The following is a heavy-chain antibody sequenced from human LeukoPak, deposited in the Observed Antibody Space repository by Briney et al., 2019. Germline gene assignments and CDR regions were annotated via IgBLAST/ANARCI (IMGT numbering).Heavy chain of an antibody. CDR1: GYTFTSYG. CDR3: ARVSRYFDWLLYDY. V-gene: IGHV1-18*01. Sequence: ASVKVSCKASGYTFTSYGISWVRQAPGQGLEWMGWISAYNGNTNYAQKLQGRVTMTTDTSTSTAYMELRSLRSDDTAVYYCARVSRYFDWLLYDYWGQGTLVTVSS. D-gene: IGHD3-9*01. J-gene: IGHJ4*02. CDR2: ISAYNGNT.